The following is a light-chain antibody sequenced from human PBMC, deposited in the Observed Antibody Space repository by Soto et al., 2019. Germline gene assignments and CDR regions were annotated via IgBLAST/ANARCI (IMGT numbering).Light chain of an antibody. CDR3: TSYTSSITYV. CDR2: EVS. Sequence: QSALTQPASVSGSPGQSLTISCTGTSSDVGGYNYVSWYQQHPGKAPKLLIYEVSYRPSGVSNRFSGSKSGNAASLTISGLQAEDEADYYCTSYTSSITYVFGTVTKVTV. J-gene: IGLJ1*01. V-gene: IGLV2-14*01. CDR1: SSDVGGYNY.